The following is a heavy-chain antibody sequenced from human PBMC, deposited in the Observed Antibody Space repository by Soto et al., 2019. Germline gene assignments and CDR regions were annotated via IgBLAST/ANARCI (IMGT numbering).Heavy chain of an antibody. Sequence: PTQTLSLTCAISGDSVSSNSAAWNCIRQSPSRGLEWLGRTYYRSKWYNDYAVSVKSRITINPDTSKDQFSLQLNSVTPEDTAVYYCAREQYYYDTTWFNPWAQGTLVTASS. CDR2: TYYRSKWYN. V-gene: IGHV6-1*01. CDR3: AREQYYYDTTWFNP. CDR1: GDSVSSNSAA. J-gene: IGHJ5*02. D-gene: IGHD3-22*01.